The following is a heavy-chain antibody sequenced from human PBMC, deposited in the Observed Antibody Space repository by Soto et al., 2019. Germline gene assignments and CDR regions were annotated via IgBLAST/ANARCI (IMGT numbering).Heavy chain of an antibody. D-gene: IGHD2-8*01. CDR3: ARRGYCTNGVCYYGMDV. CDR2: IYYSGST. J-gene: IGHJ6*02. V-gene: IGHV4-39*01. CDR1: GGSISSSSFH. Sequence: SETLSLTCTVSGGSISSSSFHWGWIRQPPGKGLEWIGSIYYSGSTYYSPSLKSRVTISVDTSKNQFSLKLSSVTAADTAVYYCARRGYCTNGVCYYGMDVWGQGTTVTVS.